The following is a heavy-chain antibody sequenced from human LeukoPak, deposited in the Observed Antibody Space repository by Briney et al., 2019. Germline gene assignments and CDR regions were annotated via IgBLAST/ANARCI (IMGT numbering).Heavy chain of an antibody. D-gene: IGHD2-2*01. CDR1: GYTFTGYY. Sequence: ASVKVSCKASGYTFTGYYMHWVRQAPGQGLEWMGWINPNSGGTNYAQKFQGRVTMTRDTSISTAYMELSRQRSDDTAVYYCARRGCSSTSCYKYYYGMDVWGQGTTVTVSS. J-gene: IGHJ6*02. V-gene: IGHV1-2*02. CDR3: ARRGCSSTSCYKYYYGMDV. CDR2: INPNSGGT.